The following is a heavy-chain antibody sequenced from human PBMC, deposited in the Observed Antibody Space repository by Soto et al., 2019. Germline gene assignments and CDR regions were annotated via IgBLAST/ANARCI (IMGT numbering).Heavy chain of an antibody. D-gene: IGHD6-13*01. J-gene: IGHJ6*02. CDR1: GFTFSNAW. CDR3: TTDLSSSWYYSYSYGMDV. Sequence: GGSLRLSCAASGFTFSNAWMSWVRQAPGKGLEWVGRIKSKTDGGTTDYAAPVKGRFTISRDDSKNTLYLQMNSLKTEDTAVYYRTTDLSSSWYYSYSYGMDVWGQGTPVTVSS. V-gene: IGHV3-15*01. CDR2: IKSKTDGGTT.